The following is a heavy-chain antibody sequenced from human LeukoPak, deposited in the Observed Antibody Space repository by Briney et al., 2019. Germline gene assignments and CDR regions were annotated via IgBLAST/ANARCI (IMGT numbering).Heavy chain of an antibody. D-gene: IGHD6-19*01. CDR2: IYYSGST. Sequence: SETLSLTCTVSGGSISSYYWSWIRQPPGKGLEWTGYIYYSGSTNYNPSLKSRVTISVDTSKNQFSLKLSSVTAADTAVYYCARHAVAVAYPYFDYWGQGTLVTVSS. J-gene: IGHJ4*02. V-gene: IGHV4-59*08. CDR1: GGSISSYY. CDR3: ARHAVAVAYPYFDY.